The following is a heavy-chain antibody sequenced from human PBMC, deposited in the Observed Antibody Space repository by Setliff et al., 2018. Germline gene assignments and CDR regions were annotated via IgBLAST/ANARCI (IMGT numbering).Heavy chain of an antibody. Sequence: SETLSLTCSVSGYSISSGYYWGWIRQPPGKGLEWIGSIYHSGSTYYNPSLKSRVTISVDTSKNQFSLKLSSVTAADTAVYYCARLWRRIQQIDYWGQGTLVTVSS. J-gene: IGHJ4*02. V-gene: IGHV4-38-2*01. D-gene: IGHD3-10*01. CDR3: ARLWRRIQQIDY. CDR1: GYSISSGYY. CDR2: IYHSGST.